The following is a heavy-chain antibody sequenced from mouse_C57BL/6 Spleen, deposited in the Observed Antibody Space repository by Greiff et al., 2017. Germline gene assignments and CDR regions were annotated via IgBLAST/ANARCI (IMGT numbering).Heavy chain of an antibody. Sequence: VQLQQSGAELVRPGTSVKVSCKASGYAFTNYLIEWVKQRPGQGLEWIGVINPGSGGTNYNEKCKGKATLTADKSSSTAYMQRSSLTSEDSAVYVCARAYDYDEGDFDYWGQGTTLTVSS. V-gene: IGHV1-54*01. J-gene: IGHJ2*01. D-gene: IGHD2-4*01. CDR2: INPGSGGT. CDR1: GYAFTNYL. CDR3: ARAYDYDEGDFDY.